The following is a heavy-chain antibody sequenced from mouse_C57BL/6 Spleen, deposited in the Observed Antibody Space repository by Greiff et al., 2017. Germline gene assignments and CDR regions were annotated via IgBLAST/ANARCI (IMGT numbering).Heavy chain of an antibody. CDR2: INPGSGGT. CDR3: ARHYDHDAWFAY. Sequence: QVQLQQSGAELVRPGTSVKVSCKASGYAFTNYLIAWVKQRPGQGLEWIGVINPGSGGTNYNEKFKGKATLTADKSSSTAYMQLSSLTSEDSAVYFCARHYDHDAWFAYWGQGTLVTVSA. CDR1: GYAFTNYL. D-gene: IGHD2-4*01. J-gene: IGHJ3*01. V-gene: IGHV1-54*01.